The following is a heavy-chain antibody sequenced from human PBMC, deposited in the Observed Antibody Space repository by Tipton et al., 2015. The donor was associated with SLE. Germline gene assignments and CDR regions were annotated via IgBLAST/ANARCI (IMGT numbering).Heavy chain of an antibody. CDR1: GYSFTSYW. D-gene: IGHD3-16*01. Sequence: QLVQSGAEVKKPGESLKISCKASGYSFTSYWIGWVRQVPGKGPDCMGIIYPDDSDTRYSPSFQAQVTISADKSNRIVSLLWSSLKASDTAMYYCARVQAYEGFDPWGQGTLVTVSS. V-gene: IGHV5-51*03. J-gene: IGHJ5*02. CDR3: ARVQAYEGFDP. CDR2: IYPDDSDT.